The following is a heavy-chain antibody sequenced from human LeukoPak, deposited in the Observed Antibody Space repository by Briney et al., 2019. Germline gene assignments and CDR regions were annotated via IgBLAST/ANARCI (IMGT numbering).Heavy chain of an antibody. V-gene: IGHV4-4*07. D-gene: IGHD1-26*01. Sequence: SETLSLTCTVSGGSISSYYWTWIRQPAGKGLEWIGRFYSTGSTNYNPSLKSRVTMSVDTSKNQFSLKLSSVTAADTAVYYCARDQYSGSLDYWGQGTLVAVSS. J-gene: IGHJ4*02. CDR3: ARDQYSGSLDY. CDR1: GGSISSYY. CDR2: FYSTGST.